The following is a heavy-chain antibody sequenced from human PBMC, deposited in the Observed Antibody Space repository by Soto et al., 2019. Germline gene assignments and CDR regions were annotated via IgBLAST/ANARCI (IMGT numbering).Heavy chain of an antibody. D-gene: IGHD4-4*01. CDR1: GFTFSSNY. CDR3: AILSK. J-gene: IGHJ4*02. V-gene: IGHV3-53*01. CDR2: IYSDGTT. Sequence: PXVSLRLSCAASGFTFSSNYMNWVRQAPGKGLEWVSIIYSDGTTSYADSVKGRFTISRDNFKNTLHLQMNSLRAEDTAVYYCAILSKWGQGTLVTVSS.